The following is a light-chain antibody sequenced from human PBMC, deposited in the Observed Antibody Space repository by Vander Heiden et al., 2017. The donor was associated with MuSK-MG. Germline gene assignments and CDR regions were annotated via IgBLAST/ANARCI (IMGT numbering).Light chain of an antibody. Sequence: DVQMTHSPSSLSASVGDSVTITCRASQALGSYLAWYQQKPGKLPELLIYGATTLRSGAPYRFSGSGSGVDFTLTISGLQPEDFATYCCQKDDSAPLTFGGGTKVEMK. CDR1: QALGSY. CDR3: QKDDSAPLT. J-gene: IGKJ4*01. V-gene: IGKV1-27*01. CDR2: GAT.